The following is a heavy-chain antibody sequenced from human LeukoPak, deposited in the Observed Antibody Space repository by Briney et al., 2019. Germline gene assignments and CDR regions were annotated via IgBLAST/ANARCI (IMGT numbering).Heavy chain of an antibody. Sequence: GGSLRLSCAASGFTFSSYSMNWVRQAPGKGLEWVSYISSSSSTIYYADSVKGRFTISRDNAKNSLYLQMNSLRAEDTAVYYCAREWIGYYYGMDVWGQGTTVTVSS. CDR3: AREWIGYYYGMDV. CDR2: ISSSSSTI. CDR1: GFTFSSYS. V-gene: IGHV3-48*04. J-gene: IGHJ6*02. D-gene: IGHD2-2*03.